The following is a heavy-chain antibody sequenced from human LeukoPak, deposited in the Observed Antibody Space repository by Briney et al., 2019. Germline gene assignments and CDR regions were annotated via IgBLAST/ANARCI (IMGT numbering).Heavy chain of an antibody. Sequence: PSETLSLTCTVSGGSISSYYWSWIRQPAGKELEWIGRIHPSGSTDCNPSLRSRVTLSADTSKNQFSLNLSSVTAADTAVYYCARTVVPDVMGAFDYWGQGTLVTVSS. D-gene: IGHD2-2*01. J-gene: IGHJ4*02. CDR2: IHPSGST. CDR1: GGSISSYY. V-gene: IGHV4-4*07. CDR3: ARTVVPDVMGAFDY.